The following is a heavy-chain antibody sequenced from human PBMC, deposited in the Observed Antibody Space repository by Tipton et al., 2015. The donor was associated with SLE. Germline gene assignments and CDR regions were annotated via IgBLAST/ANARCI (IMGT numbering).Heavy chain of an antibody. D-gene: IGHD3-10*01. Sequence: TLSLTCTVSGDSISRGSYYWSWIRQSPGKGLEWIGYVYYSGTTDYNPSLKSRVTISVDTSKNQFSLNLRSVTTADTAFYYCVRTPGSWGSAVWLDSWGRGILVTVSS. CDR2: VYYSGTT. J-gene: IGHJ5*01. CDR3: VRTPGSWGSAVWLDS. V-gene: IGHV4-61*01. CDR1: GDSISRGSYY.